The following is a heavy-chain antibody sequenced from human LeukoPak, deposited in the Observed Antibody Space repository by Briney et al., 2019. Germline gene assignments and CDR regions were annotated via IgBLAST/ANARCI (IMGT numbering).Heavy chain of an antibody. CDR3: ARDILTGTGYFDY. CDR1: GFTFNIYA. CDR2: MSGSSGGT. J-gene: IGHJ4*02. D-gene: IGHD3-9*01. V-gene: IGHV3-23*01. Sequence: GGSLRLSCAASGFTFNIYAMSWVRQAPGKGLEWVSGMSGSSGGTYYADSVKGRFTISRDNSKNTLYLQMNSLRAEDTAVYYCARDILTGTGYFDYWGQGTLVTVSS.